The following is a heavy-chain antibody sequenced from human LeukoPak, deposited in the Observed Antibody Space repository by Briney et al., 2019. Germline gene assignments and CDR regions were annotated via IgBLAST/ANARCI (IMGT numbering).Heavy chain of an antibody. V-gene: IGHV3-23*01. CDR2: ISGSGGST. D-gene: IGHD7-27*01. CDR3: GKDGEEKYYFDY. Sequence: GGSLRLSCAASGFTFSSHAMSWVRQGPGKGLEWVSVISGSGGSTYYADSVKGRFTISRDNSKNTLYLQMNSLRAEDTAVYYCGKDGEEKYYFDYWGQGTLVPVPS. CDR1: GFTFSSHA. J-gene: IGHJ4*02.